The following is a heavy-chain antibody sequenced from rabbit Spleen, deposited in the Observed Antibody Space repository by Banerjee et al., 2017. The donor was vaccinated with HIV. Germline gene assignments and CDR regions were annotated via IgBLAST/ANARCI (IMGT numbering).Heavy chain of an antibody. V-gene: IGHV1S45*01. J-gene: IGHJ6*01. CDR2: IDTNDGDT. D-gene: IGHD1-1*01. Sequence: LEESGGGLVKPGGTLTLTCTVSGFSFSSNWICWVRQAPGKGLEWIACIDTNDGDTDYANWPKGRFTISKTSSTTVTLQMTRLTAADTATYFCARDTSSSFSSYGMDLWGQGTLVTVS. CDR1: GFSFSSNW. CDR3: ARDTSSSFSSYGMDL.